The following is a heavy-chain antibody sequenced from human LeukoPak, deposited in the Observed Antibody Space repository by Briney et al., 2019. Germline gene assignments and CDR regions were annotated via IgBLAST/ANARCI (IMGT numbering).Heavy chain of an antibody. Sequence: GGSLRLSCAASGFTFSVYGMHWVRQAPRKGLVWVSRIDNDVTTTSYADSVRGRFTISRDNAKSTLYLQMNSLRAEDTAVYYCAREYWGSSFDYWGQGTLVSVSS. J-gene: IGHJ4*02. CDR2: IDNDVTTT. CDR3: AREYWGSSFDY. CDR1: GFTFSVYG. V-gene: IGHV3-74*01. D-gene: IGHD2-15*01.